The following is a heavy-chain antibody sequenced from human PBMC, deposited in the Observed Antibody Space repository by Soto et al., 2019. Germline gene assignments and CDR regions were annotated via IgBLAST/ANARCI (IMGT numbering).Heavy chain of an antibody. Sequence: PGGSLRLSCAASGFTFSNYAVSWVRQSPGRGLEWVASISDRGGSTKYADSVNGRFTISRDNSRNTLFLQMDTLRAEDTAVYYCARLPYSYVSLYFFDFWGQGTLVTVSS. CDR3: ARLPYSYVSLYFFDF. V-gene: IGHV3-23*01. CDR1: GFTFSNYA. CDR2: ISDRGGST. J-gene: IGHJ4*02. D-gene: IGHD5-18*01.